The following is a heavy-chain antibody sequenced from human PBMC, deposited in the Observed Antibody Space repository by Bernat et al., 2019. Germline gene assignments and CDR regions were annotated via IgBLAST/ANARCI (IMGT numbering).Heavy chain of an antibody. D-gene: IGHD2-2*01. CDR2: IYSDGST. Sequence: EVQLVESGGGLVKPGGSLRLSCAASGFTFSSYSMNWVRQAPGKGLEWVAIIYSDGSTYYADSLKSRFTISRDNSKNPLYLQMNGLRAEDTAVYYCARDSCTTTSCYGDWGQGTQVTVSS. V-gene: IGHV3-66*01. CDR1: GFTFSSYS. CDR3: ARDSCTTTSCYGD. J-gene: IGHJ4*02.